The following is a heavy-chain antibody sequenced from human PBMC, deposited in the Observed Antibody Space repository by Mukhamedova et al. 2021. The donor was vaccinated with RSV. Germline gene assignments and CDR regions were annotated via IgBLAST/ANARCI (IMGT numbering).Heavy chain of an antibody. D-gene: IGHD2-15*01. Sequence: GLEWMGIIYPGDSDTRYSPSFHGQVTISADKSISTAYLQLSSLKASDTAMYHCARNGYSGDYWGQGTLVTVPS. J-gene: IGHJ4*02. CDR2: IYPGDSDT. CDR3: ARNGYSGDY. V-gene: IGHV5-51*02.